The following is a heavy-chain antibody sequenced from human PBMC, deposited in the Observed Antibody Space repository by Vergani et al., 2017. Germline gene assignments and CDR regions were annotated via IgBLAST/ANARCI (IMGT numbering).Heavy chain of an antibody. CDR1: GFTFSSYA. Sequence: EVQLLESGGGLVQPGGSLRLSCAASGFTFSSYAMSWVRQAPGKGLEWVSAISGSGGSTYYADSVKGRFTISRDNSKNTLYLQMSSLRAEDTAVYYCVKDSGDSSGYYSDYWGQGTLVTVSS. V-gene: IGHV3-23*01. CDR3: VKDSGDSSGYYSDY. D-gene: IGHD3-22*01. J-gene: IGHJ4*02. CDR2: ISGSGGST.